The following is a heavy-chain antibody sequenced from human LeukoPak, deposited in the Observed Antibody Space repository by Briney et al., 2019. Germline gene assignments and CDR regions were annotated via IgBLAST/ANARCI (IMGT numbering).Heavy chain of an antibody. D-gene: IGHD4-23*01. CDR1: GGSISSYY. Sequence: PSETLSLTCTVSGGSISSYYWSWIRQPPGKGLEWIAYIDYRGSTTYNPSLKGRVTISVDTSRNQFSLKLSSVTAADTAVYYCANSANYGGNSGYFDYWGQGTLVTVSS. J-gene: IGHJ4*02. CDR3: ANSANYGGNSGYFDY. CDR2: IDYRGST. V-gene: IGHV4-59*08.